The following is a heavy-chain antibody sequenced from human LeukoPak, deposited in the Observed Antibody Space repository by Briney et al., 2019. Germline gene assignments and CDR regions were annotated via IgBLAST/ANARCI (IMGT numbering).Heavy chain of an antibody. Sequence: GGSLRLSCAASGFTFSSYGMHWVRQAPGKGLEWVAVISYDGSNKYYADSVKGRFTISRDNSKNTLYLQMNSLRAEDTAVYYCARDRRGKGFAFDIWGQGTMVTVSS. CDR3: ARDRRGKGFAFDI. CDR1: GFTFSSYG. D-gene: IGHD4-23*01. V-gene: IGHV3-30*19. J-gene: IGHJ3*02. CDR2: ISYDGSNK.